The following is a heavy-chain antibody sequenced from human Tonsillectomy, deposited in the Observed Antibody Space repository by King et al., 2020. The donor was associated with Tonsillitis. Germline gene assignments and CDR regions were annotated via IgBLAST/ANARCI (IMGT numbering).Heavy chain of an antibody. Sequence: VQLVESGGGVVQPGRSLRLSCAAPGFTFSRYAMHWVRQAPGKGLEWVAVILYDESNKYYADSVKGRFTISRDNSKNTLYLQMNSLRAEDTAVYYCARGAPPDYWGQGTLVTVSS. CDR3: ARGAPPDY. J-gene: IGHJ4*02. CDR2: ILYDESNK. V-gene: IGHV3-30-3*01. CDR1: GFTFSRYA.